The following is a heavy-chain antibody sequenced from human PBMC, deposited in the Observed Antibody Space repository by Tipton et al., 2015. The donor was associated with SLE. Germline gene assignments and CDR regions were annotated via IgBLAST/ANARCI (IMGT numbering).Heavy chain of an antibody. J-gene: IGHJ6*02. CDR2: IYHSGST. CDR1: GYSISSGYY. CDR3: ARGQYSGYDSLYYYGMDV. V-gene: IGHV4-38-2*02. Sequence: TLSLTCTVSGYSISSGYYWGWIRQPPGKGLEWIGSIYHSGSTYYNPSLKSRATISVDTSKNQFSLKLSSVTAADTAVYYCARGQYSGYDSLYYYGMDVWGQGTTVTVSS. D-gene: IGHD5-12*01.